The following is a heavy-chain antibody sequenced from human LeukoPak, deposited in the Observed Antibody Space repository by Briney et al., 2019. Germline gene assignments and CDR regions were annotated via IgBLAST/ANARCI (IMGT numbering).Heavy chain of an antibody. Sequence: GGSLRLSCAASGFIFNSYAMAWVRQGPEKGLDWVSSITDSGIRTYYAGSVKGRFIISRDNSKNTLFLQMNGLRAEDTAVYYCAKGSRGSYDYWGQGTLVTVSS. CDR1: GFIFNSYA. CDR2: ITDSGIRT. CDR3: AKGSRGSYDY. D-gene: IGHD1-26*01. V-gene: IGHV3-23*01. J-gene: IGHJ4*02.